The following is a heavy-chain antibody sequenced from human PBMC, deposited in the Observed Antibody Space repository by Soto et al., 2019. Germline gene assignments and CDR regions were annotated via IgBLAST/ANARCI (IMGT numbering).Heavy chain of an antibody. CDR2: IYWDDDK. J-gene: IGHJ3*02. V-gene: IGHV2-5*02. Sequence: SGPTLVKPTQTLTLTCTFSGFSLSTSGVGVGWIRQPPGKALEWLALIYWDDDKRYSPSLKSRLTITKDTSKNQVVLTMTNMDPVDTATYYCAPRLIPNSYGYAFDIWGQGTMVTVSS. D-gene: IGHD5-18*01. CDR3: APRLIPNSYGYAFDI. CDR1: GFSLSTSGVG.